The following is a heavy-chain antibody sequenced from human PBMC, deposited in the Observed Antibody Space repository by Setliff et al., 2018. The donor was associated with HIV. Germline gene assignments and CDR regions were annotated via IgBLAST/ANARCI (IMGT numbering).Heavy chain of an antibody. CDR2: IYHSGST. Sequence: PSETLSLTCTVSGDSIDTSYYYWGWIRQPPGKGLEWIGTIYHSGSTYYNPSLQSRVTISIDTSKNYFSLKLTSVTAADTAVYFCATSSSSLHNWFDSWGRGTPVTVSS. D-gene: IGHD3-22*01. J-gene: IGHJ5*01. CDR1: GDSIDTSYYY. V-gene: IGHV4-39*02. CDR3: ATSSSSLHNWFDS.